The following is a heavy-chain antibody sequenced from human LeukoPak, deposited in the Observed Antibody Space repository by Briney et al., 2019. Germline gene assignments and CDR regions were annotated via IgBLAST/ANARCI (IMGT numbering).Heavy chain of an antibody. CDR2: ISSSSSYI. CDR3: ARAYSERYGLGYYYMDV. J-gene: IGHJ6*03. CDR1: GFTFTNNF. V-gene: IGHV3-21*01. D-gene: IGHD1-26*01. Sequence: GGSLRLSCAASGFTFTNNFMNWVRQAPGKGLEWVSSISSSSSYIYYADSVKGRFTISRDNAKKSVYLQMNSLRAEDTAVYYCARAYSERYGLGYYYMDVWGKGTTVTIS.